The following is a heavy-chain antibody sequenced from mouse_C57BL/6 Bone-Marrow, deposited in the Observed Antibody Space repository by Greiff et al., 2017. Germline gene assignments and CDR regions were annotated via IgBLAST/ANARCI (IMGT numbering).Heavy chain of an antibody. CDR2: IDPETGGT. CDR3: TRTLRYDGYYIEFAY. Sequence: SGAELVRPGASVTLSCKASGYTFTDYEMHWVKQTPVHGLEWIGAIDPETGGTAYNQKFKGKAILTADKSSSTAYMELRSLTSEDSAVYYCTRTLRYDGYYIEFAYWGQGTLVTVSA. V-gene: IGHV1-15*01. CDR1: GYTFTDYE. D-gene: IGHD2-3*01. J-gene: IGHJ3*01.